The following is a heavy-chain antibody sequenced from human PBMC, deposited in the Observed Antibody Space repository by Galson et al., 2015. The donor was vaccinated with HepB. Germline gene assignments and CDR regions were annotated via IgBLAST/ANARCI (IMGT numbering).Heavy chain of an antibody. CDR3: AKGWGSDFGY. V-gene: IGHV3-23*01. CDR1: GFTFSSDA. Sequence: SLRLSCAASGFTFSSDAMSWVRQAPGKGLEWVSTISGGGSPYYADSVKGRFTISRDNSKNTLYLQMNSLRAEDTAIHYCAKGWGSDFGYWGQGALVTVSS. D-gene: IGHD5-12*01. CDR2: ISGGGSP. J-gene: IGHJ4*02.